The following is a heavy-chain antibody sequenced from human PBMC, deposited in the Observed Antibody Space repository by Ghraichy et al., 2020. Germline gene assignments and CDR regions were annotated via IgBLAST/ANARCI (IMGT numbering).Heavy chain of an antibody. CDR1: GFTFDRYS. J-gene: IGHJ4*02. CDR3: TKEVGTIWFDY. Sequence: GGSLRLSCAASGFTFDRYSLHWVRQAPGKGLECVSLIGWDGKNTFYADSVKGRFTISRDNRKNVLYLQMNSLRPEDTALYYCTKEVGTIWFDYWGQGTLVTVSS. CDR2: IGWDGKNT. D-gene: IGHD1-1*01. V-gene: IGHV3-43*01.